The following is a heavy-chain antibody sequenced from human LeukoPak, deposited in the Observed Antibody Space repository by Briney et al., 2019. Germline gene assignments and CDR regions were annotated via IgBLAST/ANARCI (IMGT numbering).Heavy chain of an antibody. J-gene: IGHJ4*02. Sequence: PSETLSLTCTVSGGSISSSSYYWGWIRQPPGKGLEWIGSIYYSGSTYYNPSLKSRVTISVDTSKNQFSLKLSSVTAADTAVYYCARDWGVITTHFPLPVYYFDYWGQGTLVTVSS. V-gene: IGHV4-39*07. D-gene: IGHD3-16*01. CDR3: ARDWGVITTHFPLPVYYFDY. CDR2: IYYSGST. CDR1: GGSISSSSYY.